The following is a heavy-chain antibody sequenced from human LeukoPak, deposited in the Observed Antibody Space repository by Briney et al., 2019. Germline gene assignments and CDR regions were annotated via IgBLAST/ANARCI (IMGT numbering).Heavy chain of an antibody. D-gene: IGHD1-7*01. CDR2: INSDGSST. V-gene: IGHV3-74*01. CDR1: GFTFSSYW. Sequence: GGSLRLSCAASGFTFSSYWMHWVRQALGKGLVWVSRINSDGSSTSYADSVKGRFTISRDNAKNTLYLQMNSLRAEDTAVYYCARVTGTTMVDYWGQGTLVTVSS. CDR3: ARVTGTTMVDY. J-gene: IGHJ4*02.